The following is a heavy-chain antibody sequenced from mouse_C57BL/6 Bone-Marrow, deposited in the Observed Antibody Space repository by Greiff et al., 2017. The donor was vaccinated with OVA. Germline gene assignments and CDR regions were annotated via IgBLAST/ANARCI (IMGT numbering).Heavy chain of an antibody. CDR2: IDPETGGT. CDR1: GYTFTDYE. CDR3: TRRGIYYGKGYFDY. Sequence: VQLQQSGAELVRPGASVTLSCKASGYTFTDYEMHWVKQTPVHGLEWIGAIDPETGGTAYNQKFKGKAILTADKSSSTAYMELRSLTSEDSAVYYCTRRGIYYGKGYFDYWGQGTTLTVSS. V-gene: IGHV1-15*01. J-gene: IGHJ2*01. D-gene: IGHD2-1*01.